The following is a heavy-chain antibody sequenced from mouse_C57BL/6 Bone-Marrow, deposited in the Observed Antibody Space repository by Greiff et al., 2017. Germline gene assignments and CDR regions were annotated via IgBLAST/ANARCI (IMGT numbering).Heavy chain of an antibody. V-gene: IGHV1-80*01. Sequence: QVQLQQSGAELVKPGASVKISCKASGYAFSSYWMNWVKQRPGQGLEWIGQIYPADGDTNYNEKFKGKATLTADKSSSTAYMQLSSLTSEDSAVFVCASSSAVAPCYAMDYWGQGTSVTVSS. CDR2: IYPADGDT. CDR3: ASSSAVAPCYAMDY. D-gene: IGHD1-1*01. J-gene: IGHJ4*01. CDR1: GYAFSSYW.